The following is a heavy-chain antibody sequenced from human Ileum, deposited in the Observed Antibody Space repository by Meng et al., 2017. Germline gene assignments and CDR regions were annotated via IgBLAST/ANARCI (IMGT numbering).Heavy chain of an antibody. Sequence: ASVKVSCKASGYTFTSYDINWVRQATGQGLEWMGWMNPNSGNTGYAQKFQGRVTMTRNTSISTAYMELSSLRSDDTAVYYCARAYYDYVWGSYRKQYYFDYWGQGTLVTVSS. V-gene: IGHV1-8*01. J-gene: IGHJ4*02. D-gene: IGHD3-16*02. CDR1: GYTFTSYD. CDR3: ARAYYDYVWGSYRKQYYFDY. CDR2: MNPNSGNT.